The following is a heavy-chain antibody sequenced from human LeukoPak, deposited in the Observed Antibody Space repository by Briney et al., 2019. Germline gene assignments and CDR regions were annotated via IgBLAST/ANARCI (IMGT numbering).Heavy chain of an antibody. CDR3: AKDRVRFLEWLDY. J-gene: IGHJ4*02. CDR2: IRYDGSNK. CDR1: GFTFSSYG. Sequence: GGSLRLSCAASGFTFSSYGMHWVRQAPGKGLGWVAFIRYDGSNKYYADSVKGRFTISRDNSKNTLYLQMNSLRAEDTAVYYCAKDRVRFLEWLDYWGQGTLVTVSS. D-gene: IGHD3-3*01. V-gene: IGHV3-30*02.